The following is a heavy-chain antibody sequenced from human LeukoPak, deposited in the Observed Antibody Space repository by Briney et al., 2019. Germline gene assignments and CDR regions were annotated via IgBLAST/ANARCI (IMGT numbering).Heavy chain of an antibody. CDR3: ARDTDLRDAFDI. J-gene: IGHJ3*02. CDR1: GGSISSGGYY. Sequence: SQTLSLTCTVSGGSISSGGYYWSWIRQHPGKGLEWIGYIYYSGSTYYNPSLKSRVTISVDTSKNQFSLKLSSVTAADTAVYYCARDTDLRDAFDIWGQGTMVTVSS. CDR2: IYYSGST. V-gene: IGHV4-31*03. D-gene: IGHD4-17*01.